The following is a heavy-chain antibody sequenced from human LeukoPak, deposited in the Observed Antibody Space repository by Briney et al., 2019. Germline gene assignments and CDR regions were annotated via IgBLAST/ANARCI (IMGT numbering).Heavy chain of an antibody. CDR1: DFSFITYA. J-gene: IGHJ5*02. D-gene: IGHD5-24*01. CDR2: ITGRGDAT. Sequence: GGSLRLSCVGSDFSFITYAMSWVRQAPGKGLEWVSIITGRGDATYYADSVKGRFTISRDNSKNTFRLQMNSLGDDDTAVYFCARDWDNGSLKAPTWGQGTLVTVSS. CDR3: ARDWDNGSLKAPT. V-gene: IGHV3-23*01.